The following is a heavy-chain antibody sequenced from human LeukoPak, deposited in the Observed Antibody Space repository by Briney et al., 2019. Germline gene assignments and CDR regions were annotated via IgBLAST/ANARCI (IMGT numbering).Heavy chain of an antibody. J-gene: IGHJ4*02. D-gene: IGHD2-2*02. CDR1: GFTFSSYG. Sequence: GGSLRLSCAASGFTFSSYGMHWVRQAPGKGPEWVAVIWYDGSNKYYADSVKGRFTISRDNSKNTLYLQMNSLRAEDTAVYYCAKDRGYCSSTSCYSFGYWGQGTLVTVSS. CDR2: IWYDGSNK. CDR3: AKDRGYCSSTSCYSFGY. V-gene: IGHV3-33*06.